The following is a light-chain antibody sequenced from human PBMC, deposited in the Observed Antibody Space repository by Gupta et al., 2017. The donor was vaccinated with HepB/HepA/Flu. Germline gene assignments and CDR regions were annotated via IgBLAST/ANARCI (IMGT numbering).Light chain of an antibody. V-gene: IGLV2-14*03. CDR1: SSDVGGYNY. CDR3: SSYTSSSTLMV. Sequence: QSALTQPSSVSGSPGQSITISCTGTSSDVGGYNYVSWSQQTPGKAPKLMIFDVINRPSGVSNRFSGSKSGNPASLTISWLLAEDEADYYCSSYTSSSTLMVFGGGTKLTVL. J-gene: IGLJ2*01. CDR2: DVI.